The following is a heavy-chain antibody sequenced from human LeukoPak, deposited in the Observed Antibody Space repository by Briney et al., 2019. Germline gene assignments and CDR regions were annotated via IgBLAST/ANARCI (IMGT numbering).Heavy chain of an antibody. J-gene: IGHJ4*02. CDR2: FDPEDGET. V-gene: IGHV1-24*01. CDR3: ATDLGEVTVDTALNPPRDY. CDR1: GYTLTELS. D-gene: IGHD5-18*01. Sequence: ASVKVSCKVSGYTLTELSMHWVRQAPGKGLEWMGGFDPEDGETIYAQKFQGRVTMTEDTSTDIAYMELSSLRSEDTAVYYCATDLGEVTVDTALNPPRDYWGQGTLVTVSS.